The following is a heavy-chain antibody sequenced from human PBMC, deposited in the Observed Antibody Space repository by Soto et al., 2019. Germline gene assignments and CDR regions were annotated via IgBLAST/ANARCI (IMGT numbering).Heavy chain of an antibody. CDR3: ARVTSTTRLRNLDFDY. V-gene: IGHV1-18*04. CDR1: GYTFTSYY. Sequence: ASVKVSCKASGYTFTSYYMHWVRQAPGQGLEWMGWISANDGSTNYAQKLQGRVTMTTDTSTSTAYMELRSLRSDDTAVYYCARVTSTTRLRNLDFDYWGQGTLVTVSS. D-gene: IGHD3-16*01. CDR2: ISANDGST. J-gene: IGHJ4*02.